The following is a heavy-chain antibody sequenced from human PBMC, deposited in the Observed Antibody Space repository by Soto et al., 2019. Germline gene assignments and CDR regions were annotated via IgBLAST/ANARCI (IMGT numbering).Heavy chain of an antibody. CDR1: GFSFSNYA. V-gene: IGHV3-23*01. J-gene: IGHJ6*02. Sequence: EVQLLESGGTLVQVGGSLRLSCVASGFSFSNYAVTWVRQAPGKGLEWVSAISGSGAGTYYADSVKGRFTISRDNSKNTVHLQMNSLRVEDTAVYHCAKIIKSGSNYVGNAMDVWGQGTTVIVS. CDR2: ISGSGAGT. D-gene: IGHD1-26*01. CDR3: AKIIKSGSNYVGNAMDV.